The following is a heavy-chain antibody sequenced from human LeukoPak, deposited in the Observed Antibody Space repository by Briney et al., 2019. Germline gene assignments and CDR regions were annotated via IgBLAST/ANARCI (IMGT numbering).Heavy chain of an antibody. CDR1: GGSFSGYY. CDR3: ARGMVGATRHSDY. V-gene: IGHV4-34*01. J-gene: IGHJ4*02. D-gene: IGHD1-26*01. CDR2: INHSGST. Sequence: SETLSLTCAVYGGSFSGYYWSWIRQPPGKGLEWIGEINHSGSTNYNPSLKSRVTISVDTSKNQFSLKLSSVTAADTAVYYCARGMVGATRHSDYWGQGTLVTVSS.